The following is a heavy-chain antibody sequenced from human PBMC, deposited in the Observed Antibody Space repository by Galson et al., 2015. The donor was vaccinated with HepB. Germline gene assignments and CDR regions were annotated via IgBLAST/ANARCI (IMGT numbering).Heavy chain of an antibody. J-gene: IGHJ4*02. Sequence: SLRLSCAASGFTFSTYGMHWVRQAPGKGLEWVAIISSDERSKYYADSVKGRFTMSRGNSQNTLYLQMSSLRAEDTAVYYCVKEGGATFYFDSSGQGTLVTVSS. CDR2: ISSDERSK. V-gene: IGHV3-30*18. D-gene: IGHD2-21*01. CDR3: VKEGGATFYFDS. CDR1: GFTFSTYG.